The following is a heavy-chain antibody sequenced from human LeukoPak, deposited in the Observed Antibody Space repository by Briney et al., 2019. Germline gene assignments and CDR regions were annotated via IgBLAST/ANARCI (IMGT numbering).Heavy chain of an antibody. CDR3: TTGTLTSDY. Sequence: GGSLRLSCAASGFNFNNAWMNWVRQAPGKGLEWVGRIKSKSDGGTTDNAAPVKGRFTISKDDSKNTRYLQMNSLKTEDTGIYYCTTGTLTSDYWGQGTLVTVSS. J-gene: IGHJ4*02. D-gene: IGHD4-17*01. V-gene: IGHV3-15*01. CDR1: GFNFNNAW. CDR2: IKSKSDGGTT.